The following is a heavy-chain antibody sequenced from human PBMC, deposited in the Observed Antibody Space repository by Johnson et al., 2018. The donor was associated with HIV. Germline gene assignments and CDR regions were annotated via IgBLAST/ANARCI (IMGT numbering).Heavy chain of an antibody. CDR2: IKSKTDGETT. CDR1: GFTFSNAW. V-gene: IGHV3-15*01. Sequence: VQLVESGGGLVKPGGSLRLSCAASGFTFSNAWMSWVRQAPGKGLEWVGRIKSKTDGETTDYAAPVKGRFTISRDDSKNTLYLQMNSLKTEDTAVYYCARDFSLVGGWSPFDIWGQGTMVTVSS. CDR3: ARDFSLVGGWSPFDI. J-gene: IGHJ3*02. D-gene: IGHD6-19*01.